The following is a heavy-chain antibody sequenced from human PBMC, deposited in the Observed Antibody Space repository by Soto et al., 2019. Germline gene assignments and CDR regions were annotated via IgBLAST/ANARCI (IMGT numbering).Heavy chain of an antibody. J-gene: IGHJ4*02. Sequence: ASVKVSCKASGGTFSSYTISWVRQAPGQGLEWMGRISANNGKTNYAQKLQGRVTMTTDTSTSTAYMELRSLRSDDTAVYYCARDFPVTTFHYFDYWGQGTLVIVSS. CDR1: GGTFSSYT. D-gene: IGHD4-4*01. CDR3: ARDFPVTTFHYFDY. CDR2: ISANNGKT. V-gene: IGHV1-18*01.